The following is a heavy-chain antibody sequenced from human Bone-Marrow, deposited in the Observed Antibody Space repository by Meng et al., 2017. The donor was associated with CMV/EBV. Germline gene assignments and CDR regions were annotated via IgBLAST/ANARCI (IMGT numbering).Heavy chain of an antibody. CDR2: IYYSGST. Sequence: SETLSLTCTVSGGSVSSGTHYWGWIRQPPGKGLEWIGYIYYSGSTNYNPSLKSRVTISVDTSKNQFSLKLSSVTAADTAVYYCARKGLDYSIFNWGHGTLVTVSS. V-gene: IGHV4-61*01. CDR1: GGSVSSGTHY. CDR3: ARKGLDYSIFN. J-gene: IGHJ1*01. D-gene: IGHD4-11*01.